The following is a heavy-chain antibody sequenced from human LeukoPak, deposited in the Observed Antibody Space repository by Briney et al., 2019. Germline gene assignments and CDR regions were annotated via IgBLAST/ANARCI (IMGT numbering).Heavy chain of an antibody. Sequence: PGKSLRLSCAASGFIFSDYGMHWVRQAPGKGLEWVAVIWSDATNQYYADSVRGRFAISRDDSTSMVYLQMNSLRAEDTAVYFCAKDIQRGFHYTNSLDYWGQGTLVTVSS. D-gene: IGHD4-11*01. J-gene: IGHJ4*02. V-gene: IGHV3-33*06. CDR3: AKDIQRGFHYTNSLDY. CDR2: IWSDATNQ. CDR1: GFIFSDYG.